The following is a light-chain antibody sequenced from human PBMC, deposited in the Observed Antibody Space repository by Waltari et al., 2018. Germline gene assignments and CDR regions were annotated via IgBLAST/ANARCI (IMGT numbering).Light chain of an antibody. V-gene: IGKV3-20*01. J-gene: IGKJ4*01. CDR1: QTITGSW. CDR2: GAS. Sequence: EIVLTQSPGTLSVSPGERVTVSCRASQTITGSWLTWYHQKPGQALRLLIYGASNRAPGIPDRFSGSGSGTDFTLTISRLEPEDSAVYYCQQYDGSVVTFGGGTKVEIK. CDR3: QQYDGSVVT.